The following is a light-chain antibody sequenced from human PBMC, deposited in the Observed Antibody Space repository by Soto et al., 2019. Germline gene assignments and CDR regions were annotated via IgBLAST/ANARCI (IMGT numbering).Light chain of an antibody. CDR3: CSYAGSRV. CDR2: EGS. J-gene: IGLJ3*02. CDR1: SSDVGSYNL. Sequence: QSVLTQPVSVSGSPGQSITISCTGTSSDVGSYNLVSWYQQHPGKAPKLMIYEGSKRPSGVSNCFSGSKSGNTASLTISGLQAEDEADYYCCSYAGSRVFGGGTKLTVL. V-gene: IGLV2-23*01.